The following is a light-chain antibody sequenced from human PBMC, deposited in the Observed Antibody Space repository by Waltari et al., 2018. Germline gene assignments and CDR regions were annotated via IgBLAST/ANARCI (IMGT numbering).Light chain of an antibody. CDR3: QQYGSSPWT. CDR1: QIVRSSF. Sequence: EIVLTQSPGTLSLSPGERATLSCRASQIVRSSFLAWYQQKPGQAPRLLIYGASSRATGIPARFSGGGSGTDFTLTISRLEPEDFAVYYCQQYGSSPWTFGQGSKVEIK. V-gene: IGKV3-20*01. J-gene: IGKJ1*01. CDR2: GAS.